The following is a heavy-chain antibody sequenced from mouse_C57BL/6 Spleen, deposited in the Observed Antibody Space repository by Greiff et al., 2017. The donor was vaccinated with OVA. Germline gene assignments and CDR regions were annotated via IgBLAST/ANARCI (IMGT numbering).Heavy chain of an antibody. CDR1: GYSITSGYY. J-gene: IGHJ2*01. D-gene: IGHD1-1*01. Sequence: EVKLMESGPGLVKPSQSLSLTCSVTGYSITSGYYWNWIRQFPGNKLEWMGYISYDGSNNYNPSLKNRISITRDTSKNQFFLKLNSVTTEDTATYYCARDGGSSFDYWGQGTTLTVSS. CDR3: ARDGGSSFDY. CDR2: ISYDGSN. V-gene: IGHV3-6*01.